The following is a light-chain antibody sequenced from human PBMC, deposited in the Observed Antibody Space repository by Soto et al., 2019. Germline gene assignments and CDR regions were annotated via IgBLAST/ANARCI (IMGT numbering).Light chain of an antibody. CDR3: AAWDDSLNGFYV. CDR1: SSNIGTNS. Sequence: QSVLTQPPSASGTPGQRVTLSCSGGSSNIGTNSVNWYQQLPGRAPKLLIYNNDLRPSGVPDRFSGSKSGTSASLAISGLQSEDEADYYCAAWDDSLNGFYVFGIGTKVTV. CDR2: NND. J-gene: IGLJ1*01. V-gene: IGLV1-44*01.